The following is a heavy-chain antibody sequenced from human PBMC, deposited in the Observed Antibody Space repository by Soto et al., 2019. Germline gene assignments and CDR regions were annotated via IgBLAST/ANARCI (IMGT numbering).Heavy chain of an antibody. CDR1: GFTFSSYA. J-gene: IGHJ4*02. V-gene: IGHV3-30-3*01. Sequence: QVQLVESGGGVVQPGRSRRLSCAASGFTFSSYAMHWVRQAPGKGLEWVAVISYDGSNKYYADSVKGRFTISRDTSKNTLYLQMNSLRDEDTAVSYCARDRDSYAHLPLWPADYWGQGTLVSVSA. CDR3: ARDRDSYAHLPLWPADY. CDR2: ISYDGSNK. D-gene: IGHD5-18*01.